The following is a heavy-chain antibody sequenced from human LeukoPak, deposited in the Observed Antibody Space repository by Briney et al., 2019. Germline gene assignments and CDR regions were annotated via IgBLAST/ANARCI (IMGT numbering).Heavy chain of an antibody. CDR2: IIPLFGTP. V-gene: IGHV1-69*13. Sequence: GASVKVSCKASGGAFSTYTLSWVRQAPGQGLEWMGGIIPLFGTPNYAQNFQGRVTITADESTSTVYMELSSLRSEDTAVYYCARSVRLGELSDPFDIWGQGTMVTVSS. J-gene: IGHJ3*02. D-gene: IGHD3-16*02. CDR1: GGAFSTYT. CDR3: ARSVRLGELSDPFDI.